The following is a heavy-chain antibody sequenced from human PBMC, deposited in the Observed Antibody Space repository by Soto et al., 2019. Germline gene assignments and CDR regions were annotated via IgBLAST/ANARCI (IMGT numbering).Heavy chain of an antibody. D-gene: IGHD2-2*01. Sequence: PSETLSLTCTVSGGSISSSSYYWGWILQPPGKGLEWIGSIYYSGSAYYNPSLKSRVTISVDTSKNQFSLKLSSVTAADTAVYYCALAFMPYRGFYLDYWGQGTLVTVSP. J-gene: IGHJ4*02. CDR3: ALAFMPYRGFYLDY. V-gene: IGHV4-39*01. CDR2: IYYSGSA. CDR1: GGSISSSSYY.